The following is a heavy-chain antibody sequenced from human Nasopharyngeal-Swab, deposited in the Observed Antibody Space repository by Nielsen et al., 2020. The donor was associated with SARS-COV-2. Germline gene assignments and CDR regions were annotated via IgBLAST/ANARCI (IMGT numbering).Heavy chain of an antibody. Sequence: WVRQAPGQGLEWMGRIIPILGIANYAQKFQGRVMITADKSTSTAYMELSSLRSEDTAVYYCARDRSRGYSYGYGVWGQGTLVTVSS. V-gene: IGHV1-69*04. CDR2: IIPILGIA. D-gene: IGHD5-18*01. J-gene: IGHJ4*02. CDR3: ARDRSRGYSYGYGV.